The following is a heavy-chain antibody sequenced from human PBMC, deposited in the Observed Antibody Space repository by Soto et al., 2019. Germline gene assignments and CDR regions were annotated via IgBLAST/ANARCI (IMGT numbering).Heavy chain of an antibody. D-gene: IGHD3-16*01. CDR2: ITVGSSHI. CDR3: SRSPEVGVRGAY. J-gene: IGHJ4*02. V-gene: IGHV3-21*01. CDR1: GFPFSAYN. Sequence: LRLSCTGSGFPFSAYNINLVGQAPGNGLEWVSSITVGSSHIYQPNSMKGRFTISRDDAKNSVYLQIDSLRDEDTALYYCSRSPEVGVRGAYWGQGTLVTVSS.